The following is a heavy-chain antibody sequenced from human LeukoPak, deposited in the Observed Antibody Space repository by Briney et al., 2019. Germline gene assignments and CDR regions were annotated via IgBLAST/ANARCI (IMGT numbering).Heavy chain of an antibody. J-gene: IGHJ6*02. Sequence: SGGSLRLSCAASGFTFSSYGMHWVRQAPGKGLEWVAVISYDGSNKYYADSVKGRFTISRDNSKNTLYLQMNSLRAEDTAVYYCAKSTSSGSYYYYYGMDVWGQGTTVTVSS. CDR3: AKSTSSGSYYYYYGMDV. CDR2: ISYDGSNK. D-gene: IGHD3-10*01. CDR1: GFTFSSYG. V-gene: IGHV3-30*18.